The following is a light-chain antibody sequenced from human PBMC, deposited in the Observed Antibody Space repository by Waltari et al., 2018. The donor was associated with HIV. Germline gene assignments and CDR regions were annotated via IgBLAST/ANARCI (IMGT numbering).Light chain of an antibody. CDR2: EVS. CDR1: SSDVGCYNY. Sequence: QSALTQPPSASGSPGQSVTISCPGTSSDVGCYNYVSWYEQHPGKAPKPMIYEVSKRPSGVPDRFSGSKSGNTASLTVSGLQAEDEADYYCSSYAGSNNLVFGGGTKLTVL. CDR3: SSYAGSNNLV. J-gene: IGLJ3*02. V-gene: IGLV2-8*01.